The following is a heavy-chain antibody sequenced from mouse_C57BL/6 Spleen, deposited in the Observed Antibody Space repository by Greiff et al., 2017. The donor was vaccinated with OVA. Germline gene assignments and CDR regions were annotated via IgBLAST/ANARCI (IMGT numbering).Heavy chain of an antibody. CDR1: GYTFTSYW. J-gene: IGHJ2*01. Sequence: QVQLQQPGAELVMPGASVKLSCKASGYTFTSYWMHWVKQRPGQGLEWIGEIDPYDSYTNYNQKFKGKSTLTVDKSSSTAYMQLSSLTSKDSAADYCARSTGNQGYFDYWGQGTTLTVSS. CDR2: IDPYDSYT. D-gene: IGHD2-1*01. CDR3: ARSTGNQGYFDY. V-gene: IGHV1-69*01.